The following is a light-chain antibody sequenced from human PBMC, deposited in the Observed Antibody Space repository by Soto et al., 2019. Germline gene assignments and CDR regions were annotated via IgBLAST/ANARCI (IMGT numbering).Light chain of an antibody. J-gene: IGLJ3*02. CDR1: TGPVTSTHY. CDR2: DTN. CDR3: LLSYNGPSGLRMV. Sequence: QAVVTQEPSLTVSPGGTVTLTCGSSTGPVTSTHYPYWFQQKPDQAPRTLIFDTNNKHPWTPARFSGSLLGVKAALTLSGAQPEDEAEYFCLLSYNGPSGLRMVFGGGTKLTVL. V-gene: IGLV7-46*01.